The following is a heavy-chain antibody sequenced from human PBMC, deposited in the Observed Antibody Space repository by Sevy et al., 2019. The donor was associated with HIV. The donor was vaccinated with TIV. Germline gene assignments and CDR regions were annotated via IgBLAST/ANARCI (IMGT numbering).Heavy chain of an antibody. CDR1: GDSVSSNSAA. J-gene: IGHJ6*02. CDR3: AMRSIAAAGYYYGMDV. D-gene: IGHD6-13*01. V-gene: IGHV6-1*01. Sequence: SQTLSLTCAISGDSVSSNSAAWNWIRQSPSRGLEWLGRTYYRSKWYNDYAVSVKSRITINPDTSKNQFSLQLNSVTPKDTDVYYCAMRSIAAAGYYYGMDVWGQGTTVTVSS. CDR2: TYYRSKWYN.